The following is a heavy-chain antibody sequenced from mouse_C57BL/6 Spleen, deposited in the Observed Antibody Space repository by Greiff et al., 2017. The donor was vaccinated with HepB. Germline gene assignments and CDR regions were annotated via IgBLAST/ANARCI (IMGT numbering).Heavy chain of an antibody. CDR2: INPNNGGT. Sequence: EVQLQQSGPELVKPGASVKIPCKASGYTFTVYNMDWVKQSHGKSLEWIGDINPNNGGTIYNQKFKGKATLTVDKSSSTAYMELRSLTSEDTAVYYCARDDYGGSWFAYWGQGTLVTVSA. V-gene: IGHV1-18*01. CDR1: GYTFTVYN. CDR3: ARDDYGGSWFAY. J-gene: IGHJ3*01. D-gene: IGHD2-4*01.